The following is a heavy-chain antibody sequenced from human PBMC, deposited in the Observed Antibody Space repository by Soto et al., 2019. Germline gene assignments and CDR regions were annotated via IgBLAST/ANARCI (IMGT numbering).Heavy chain of an antibody. J-gene: IGHJ4*02. CDR2: IIPIFGTA. CDR3: ARDYGHDCSGGSCYFYF. CDR1: GGTFSSYA. D-gene: IGHD2-15*01. Sequence: QVQLVQSGAEVKKPGSSVKVSCKASGGTFSSYAISWVRQAPGQGLEWMGAIIPIFGTANYAQKFQGRVTITADESTSTAHMELSSLRSEDTAVYYCARDYGHDCSGGSCYFYFWGQGTLVTVSS. V-gene: IGHV1-69*01.